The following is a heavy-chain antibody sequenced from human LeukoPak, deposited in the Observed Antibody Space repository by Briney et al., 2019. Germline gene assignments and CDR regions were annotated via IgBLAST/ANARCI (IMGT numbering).Heavy chain of an antibody. J-gene: IGHJ6*02. D-gene: IGHD3-22*01. V-gene: IGHV4-39*07. CDR2: IYYRGST. CDR3: ARDQLWERDSSGYYYYYYGMDV. Sequence: SETLSLTCTVSGGSISSNSYYWGWIRQPPGKGLEWIGSIYYRGSTYYNPSLKSRVTISVDKSKNQFSLKLSSVTAADTAVYYCARDQLWERDSSGYYYYYYGMDVWGQGTTVTVSS. CDR1: GGSISSNSYY.